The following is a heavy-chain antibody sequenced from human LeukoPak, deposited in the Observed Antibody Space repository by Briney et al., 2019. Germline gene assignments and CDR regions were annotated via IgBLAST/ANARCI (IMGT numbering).Heavy chain of an antibody. Sequence: GGSLRLSCSGSGCSFGDYGINWVRQAPGKGLEWVAVIWYDGSNKYYVDSVKGRFTISRDNSKNTLYLQMNSLRAEDTAVYYCARGAYGSGTYHDFDIWGQGTMVTVSS. D-gene: IGHD3-10*01. CDR1: GCSFGDYG. CDR3: ARGAYGSGTYHDFDI. CDR2: IWYDGSNK. V-gene: IGHV3-33*01. J-gene: IGHJ3*02.